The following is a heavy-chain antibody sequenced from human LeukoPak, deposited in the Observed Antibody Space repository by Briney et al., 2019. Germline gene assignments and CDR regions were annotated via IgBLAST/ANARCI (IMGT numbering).Heavy chain of an antibody. J-gene: IGHJ4*02. V-gene: IGHV3-30*18. Sequence: GGSLRLSCAASGFTFSSYSMHWVRQAPGKGLEWVAVISYDGSNKYYADSVKGRFTISRDNSKNTLYLQMNSLRAEDTAVYYCAKLSGYWGQGTLVTVSS. CDR1: GFTFSSYS. D-gene: IGHD5/OR15-5a*01. CDR2: ISYDGSNK. CDR3: AKLSGY.